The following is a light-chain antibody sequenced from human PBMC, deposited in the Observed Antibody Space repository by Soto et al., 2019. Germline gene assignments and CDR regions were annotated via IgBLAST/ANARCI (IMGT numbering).Light chain of an antibody. Sequence: QYALTQPASVSGSPGQSITISCTGTSSDIGRYNYVSWYQQHPGKVPKLIISEVRNRPSGVSDRFSGSKSGNSASLTISGLQAGDEADYYCSSYTSTSTQVFGSGTKVTVL. J-gene: IGLJ1*01. CDR1: SSDIGRYNY. CDR2: EVR. V-gene: IGLV2-14*01. CDR3: SSYTSTSTQV.